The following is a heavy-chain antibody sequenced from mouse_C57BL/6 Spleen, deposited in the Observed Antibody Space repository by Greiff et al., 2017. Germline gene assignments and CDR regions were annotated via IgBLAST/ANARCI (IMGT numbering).Heavy chain of an antibody. CDR2: ISDGGSYT. CDR3: GRYSNYDAMDY. CDR1: GFTFSSYA. V-gene: IGHV5-4*03. D-gene: IGHD2-5*01. Sequence: DVKLVESGGGLVKPGGSLKLSCAASGFTFSSYAMSWVRQTPEKRLEWVATISDGGSYTYYPDNVKGRFTISRDNAKNNLYLQMSHLKSEDTAMYYWGRYSNYDAMDYWGQGTSVTVSS. J-gene: IGHJ4*01.